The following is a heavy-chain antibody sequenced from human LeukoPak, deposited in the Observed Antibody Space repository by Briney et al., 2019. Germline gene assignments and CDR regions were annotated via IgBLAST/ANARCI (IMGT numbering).Heavy chain of an antibody. CDR2: INTGSGNT. D-gene: IGHD1-26*01. Sequence: ASVKVSCKASGYTFTGYALHWVRQAPGQGLEWMGWINTGSGNTKYSQRFQDRVTITMDTSANTVYMEMNDLGSEDTAVYYCARGYSGCFHYWGQGALVTVSS. CDR1: GYTFTGYA. J-gene: IGHJ4*02. CDR3: ARGYSGCFHY. V-gene: IGHV1-3*04.